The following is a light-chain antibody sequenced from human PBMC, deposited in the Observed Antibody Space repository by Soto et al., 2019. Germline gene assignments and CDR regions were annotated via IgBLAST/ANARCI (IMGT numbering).Light chain of an antibody. CDR3: QQIHSNPHT. J-gene: IGKJ2*01. CDR2: AAS. V-gene: IGKV1-9*01. CDR1: QGISSY. Sequence: DIQLTQSPSFLSASVGDRVTITCRASQGISSYLAWYQQKLGTAPQLLIYAASTLQSGVPSRFSGSGSGTEFTLTISSLQPEDFATYNGQQIHSNPHTFGQRTKVEL.